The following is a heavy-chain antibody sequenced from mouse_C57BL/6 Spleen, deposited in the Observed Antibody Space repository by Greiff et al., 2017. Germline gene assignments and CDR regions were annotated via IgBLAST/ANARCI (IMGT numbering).Heavy chain of an antibody. D-gene: IGHD2-3*01. CDR2: IDPSDSYT. J-gene: IGHJ4*01. CDR3: ERSYDGYYDAMDY. CDR1: GYTFTSYW. Sequence: QVQLQQPGAELVKPGASVKLSCKASGYTFTSYWMQWVKQRPGQGLEWIGEIDPSDSYTNYNQKFKGKDTLTVDTSASTSYMQLSSLTSEDSAVYYCERSYDGYYDAMDYWGQGTSVTVSS. V-gene: IGHV1-50*01.